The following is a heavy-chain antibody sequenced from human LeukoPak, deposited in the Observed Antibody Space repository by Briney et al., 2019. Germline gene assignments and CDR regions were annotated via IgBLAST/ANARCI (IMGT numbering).Heavy chain of an antibody. Sequence: LETLSLTSTVSGGSISSYYWSWIRQPPGKGLEWIGYIYNSGSTNYNPSLKSRVTISADTSKNQLSLKLSSVTAADTAVYYCARERDNWRSAAYFDYWGQGTLVTVSS. J-gene: IGHJ4*02. D-gene: IGHD1-20*01. CDR2: IYNSGST. V-gene: IGHV4-59*01. CDR1: GGSISSYY. CDR3: ARERDNWRSAAYFDY.